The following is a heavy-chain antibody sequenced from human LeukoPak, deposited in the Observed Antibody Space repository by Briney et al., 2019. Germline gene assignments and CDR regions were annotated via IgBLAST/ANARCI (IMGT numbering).Heavy chain of an antibody. J-gene: IGHJ4*02. V-gene: IGHV1-69*01. D-gene: IGHD2-21*02. CDR2: IIPIFGTA. CDR1: GGTFSSYA. CDR3: ARSLAYCGGDCYSYSFDY. Sequence: GASVKVSCKAFGGTFSSYAISWVRQAPGQGLEWMGGIIPIFGTANYAQKFQGRVTITADESTSTAYMELSSLRSEDTAVYYCARSLAYCGGDCYSYSFDYWGQGTLVTVSS.